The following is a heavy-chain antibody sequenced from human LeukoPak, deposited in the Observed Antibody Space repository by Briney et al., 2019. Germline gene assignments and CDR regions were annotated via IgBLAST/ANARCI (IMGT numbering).Heavy chain of an antibody. CDR1: GFTFDDYA. D-gene: IGHD3-16*01. J-gene: IGHJ5*02. CDR3: ARDFVTGKGNWFDP. CDR2: ISWNSGSI. V-gene: IGHV3-9*01. Sequence: PGGSLRLSCAASGFTFDDYAMHWVRQAPGKGLEWVSGISWNSGSIGYADSVKGRFTISRDNAKNTLYLQMNSLRAEDTAVYYCARDFVTGKGNWFDPWGQGTLVTVSS.